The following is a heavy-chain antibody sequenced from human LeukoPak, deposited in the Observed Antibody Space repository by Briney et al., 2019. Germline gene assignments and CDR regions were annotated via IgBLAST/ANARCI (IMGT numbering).Heavy chain of an antibody. CDR2: ISGSGGST. D-gene: IGHD7-27*01. CDR3: AKDTLLGRLYYYYGMDV. V-gene: IGHV3-23*01. Sequence: GGSLRLSCAASGFIFTNYAITWVRQAPGKGLEWVSAISGSGGSTYYADSVKGRFTISRDNSKNTLYLQMNSLRAEDTAVYYCAKDTLLGRLYYYYGMDVWGQGTTVTVSS. J-gene: IGHJ6*02. CDR1: GFIFTNYA.